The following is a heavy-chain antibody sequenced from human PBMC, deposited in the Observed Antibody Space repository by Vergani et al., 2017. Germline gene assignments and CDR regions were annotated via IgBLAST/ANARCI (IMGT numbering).Heavy chain of an antibody. CDR2: IYYSGST. CDR3: ARSLVPGRYCGGDCYSPFDY. Sequence: QVQLQESGPGLVKPSETLSLTCTVSGGSISSYYWSWIRQPPGKGLEWIGYIYYSGSTTYNPSLKSRVTISVDTSKNQFSLKLSSVTAADTAVYYCARSLVPGRYCGGDCYSPFDYWGQGTLVTVSS. CDR1: GGSISSYY. D-gene: IGHD2-21*02. V-gene: IGHV4-59*01. J-gene: IGHJ4*02.